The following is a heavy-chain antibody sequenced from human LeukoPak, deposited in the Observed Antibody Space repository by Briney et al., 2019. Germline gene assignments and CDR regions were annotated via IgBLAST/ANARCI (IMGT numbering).Heavy chain of an antibody. V-gene: IGHV1-46*01. J-gene: IGHJ4*02. CDR3: ARDRAEYSSSSHHPYY. CDR1: GYTFTSYY. CDR2: INPSGGST. D-gene: IGHD6-6*01. Sequence: ASVKVSCKASGYTFTSYYMHWVRQAPGQGLEWRGIINPSGGSTSYAQKYQGRVTMTRDTSTSTVYMELSSLRSEDTAVYYCARDRAEYSSSSHHPYYWGQGTLVTVSS.